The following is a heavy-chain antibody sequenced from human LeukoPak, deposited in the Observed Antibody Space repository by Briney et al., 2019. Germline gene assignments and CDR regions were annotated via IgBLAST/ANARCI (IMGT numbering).Heavy chain of an antibody. Sequence: SETLSLTCTVSGGSISSSSYYWGWIRQPPGTGREWIGSIYYSGSTYYNPSLKSRVTISVDTSKNQFSLKLSSVTAADTAVYYCARLIAVAGTITFDYWGQGTLVTVSS. CDR2: IYYSGST. CDR1: GGSISSSSYY. V-gene: IGHV4-39*01. J-gene: IGHJ4*02. CDR3: ARLIAVAGTITFDY. D-gene: IGHD6-19*01.